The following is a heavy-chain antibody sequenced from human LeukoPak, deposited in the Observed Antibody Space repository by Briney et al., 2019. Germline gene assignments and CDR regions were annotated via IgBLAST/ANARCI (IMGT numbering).Heavy chain of an antibody. CDR2: ISGSGGST. CDR3: AKEVRRGYSVDY. Sequence: GGSLRLSCAASGFTFSSYGMSWVRQAPGKGLEWVSAISGSGGSTYYADSVKGRFTISRDNSKNTLYLQMNSLRAEDMAVYYCAKEVRRGYSVDYWGQGTLVTVSS. D-gene: IGHD5-18*01. V-gene: IGHV3-23*01. CDR1: GFTFSSYG. J-gene: IGHJ4*02.